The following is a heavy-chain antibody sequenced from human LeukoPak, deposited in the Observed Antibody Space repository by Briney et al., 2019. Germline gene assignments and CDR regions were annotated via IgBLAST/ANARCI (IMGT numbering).Heavy chain of an antibody. D-gene: IGHD3-22*01. J-gene: IGHJ4*02. CDR3: ARDLYDSSGYYYDH. V-gene: IGHV4-4*07. CDR2: IYSSGST. CDR1: GGSINSYF. Sequence: SETLSLTCTVSGGSINSYFWNWIRQPAGKGLEWIGRIYSSGSTDYNPSLKSRVTISVDKSNNQFSLKLSSVTAADTAVYYCARDLYDSSGYYYDHWGQGTLVTV.